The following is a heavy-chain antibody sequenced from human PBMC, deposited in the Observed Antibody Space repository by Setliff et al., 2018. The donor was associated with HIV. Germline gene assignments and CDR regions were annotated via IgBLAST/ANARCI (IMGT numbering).Heavy chain of an antibody. CDR2: IYYSGST. CDR1: GDSISSSSYY. CDR3: ARALGYCSTTSCYAEYFDY. D-gene: IGHD2-2*01. V-gene: IGHV4-39*07. Sequence: SETLSLTCTVSGDSISSSSYYWGWIRQPPGKGLEWIGSIYYSGSTYYNPSLKSRPNISLDTSKNQFSLKLSSVTATDTAVYFCARALGYCSTTSCYAEYFDYWGQGTVVTV. J-gene: IGHJ4*02.